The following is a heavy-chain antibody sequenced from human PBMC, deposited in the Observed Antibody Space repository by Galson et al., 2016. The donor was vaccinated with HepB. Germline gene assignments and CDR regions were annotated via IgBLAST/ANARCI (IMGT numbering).Heavy chain of an antibody. CDR1: GDSVSSGSAA. D-gene: IGHD4-23*01. CDR3: ARDYWYGGNYNVDY. CDR2: TYYRSRWSS. Sequence: CAISGDSVSSGSAAWNWIRQSPSRGLPWLGRTYYRSRWSSDYAASVRSRLSIDPDTSKNQFSLQPNSVTPEDTAVYYCARDYWYGGNYNVDYWGQGTPVTVSS. J-gene: IGHJ4*02. V-gene: IGHV6-1*01.